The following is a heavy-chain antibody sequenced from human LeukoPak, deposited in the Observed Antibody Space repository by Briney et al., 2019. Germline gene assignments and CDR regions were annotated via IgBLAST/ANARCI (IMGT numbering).Heavy chain of an antibody. CDR3: ATTTNPHYYGSGSYFRY. CDR2: IYPGDSDT. D-gene: IGHD3-10*01. J-gene: IGHJ4*02. CDR1: GYSFTSYW. Sequence: GESLKISCKGSGYSFTSYWIGWVRQMPGKGLEWMGIIYPGDSDTRYSPSFQGQVTISADKSISTAYLQWSSLKASDTAMYYCATTTNPHYYGSGSYFRYWGQGTLVTVSS. V-gene: IGHV5-51*01.